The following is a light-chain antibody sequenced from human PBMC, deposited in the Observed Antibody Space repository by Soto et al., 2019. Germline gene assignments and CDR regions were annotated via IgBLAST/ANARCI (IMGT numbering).Light chain of an antibody. CDR2: DVS. CDR3: QQRSNWPLT. CDR1: PTARSY. Sequence: EIXLTQSPATLSLSPGERATLSCRASPTARSYLAWYQQKPGQAPRLLIYDVSNRATGVPARFSGSGSETDFSLTISSLEPEDFAVYYCQQRSNWPLTFGGGTRVEIK. J-gene: IGKJ4*01. V-gene: IGKV3-11*01.